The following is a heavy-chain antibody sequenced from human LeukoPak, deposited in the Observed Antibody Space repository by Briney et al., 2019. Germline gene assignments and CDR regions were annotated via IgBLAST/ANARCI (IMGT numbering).Heavy chain of an antibody. V-gene: IGHV5-51*01. CDR1: GNSFTNYW. J-gene: IGHJ5*02. CDR3: ATVAANWFDP. D-gene: IGHD6-13*01. Sequence: AGESLKISCKGSGNSFTNYWIGWVRQMPGKGLEWMGIIYPGDSSTRYSPSFQGQVTISVDKSINTAYLQWSSLKASDTAMYYCATVAANWFDPWGQGTLVTVSS. CDR2: IYPGDSST.